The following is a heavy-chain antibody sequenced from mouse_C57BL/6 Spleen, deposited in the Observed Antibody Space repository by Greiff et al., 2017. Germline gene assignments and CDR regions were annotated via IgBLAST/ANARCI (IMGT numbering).Heavy chain of an antibody. CDR2: INPNHGGT. V-gene: IGHV1-26*01. CDR1: GYTFTDYY. CDR3: ASRLLAY. D-gene: IGHD2-3*01. J-gene: IGHJ3*01. Sequence: SGYTFTDYYMNWVKQSHGKSLEWIGDINPNHGGTSYNQKFKGKATLTVDKSSSTAYMELRSLTSEDSAVYYCASRLLAYWGQGTLVTVSA.